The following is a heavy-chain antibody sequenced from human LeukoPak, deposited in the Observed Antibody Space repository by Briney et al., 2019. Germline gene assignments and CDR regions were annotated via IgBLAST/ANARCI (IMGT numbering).Heavy chain of an antibody. D-gene: IGHD3-22*01. Sequence: GGSLILSCAASGFTFSTYEMNWVRQAPGKGLEWVSYMSTSGTTIYYADSVKGRFTIFRDNAKSSLYLQMNSLRAEDTAVYYCARGRGYYYADYWGQGTLVTVSS. CDR1: GFTFSTYE. CDR2: MSTSGTTI. CDR3: ARGRGYYYADY. V-gene: IGHV3-48*03. J-gene: IGHJ4*02.